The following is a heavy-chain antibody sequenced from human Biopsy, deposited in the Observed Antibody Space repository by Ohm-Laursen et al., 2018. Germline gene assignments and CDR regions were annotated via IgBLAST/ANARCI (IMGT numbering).Heavy chain of an antibody. J-gene: IGHJ4*02. CDR3: ARGSNDFGGLYFPR. CDR1: DDSIRNFY. Sequence: GTLSLTCTVSDDSIRNFYWTWIRQPPGQGLEWIGHASYSGYTNYNPSLKSRVTISVDTSRNHFSLRLSSLTAADTAVYYCARGSNDFGGLYFPRWGQGTLLTVSS. V-gene: IGHV4-59*01. D-gene: IGHD4-23*01. CDR2: ASYSGYT.